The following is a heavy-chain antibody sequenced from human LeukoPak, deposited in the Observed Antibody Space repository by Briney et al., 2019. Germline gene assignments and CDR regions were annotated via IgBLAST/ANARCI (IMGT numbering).Heavy chain of an antibody. CDR1: GYTFTVYY. CDR3: ARGERYSSSWWELDY. D-gene: IGHD6-13*01. J-gene: IGHJ4*02. V-gene: IGHV1-2*02. Sequence: ASVKVSCKASGYTFTVYYMHWVRQAPGQGLEWMGWINPNSGGTNYAQKFQGRVTMTRDTSISTAYMELSSLRSEDTAVYYCARGERYSSSWWELDYWGQGTLVTVSS. CDR2: INPNSGGT.